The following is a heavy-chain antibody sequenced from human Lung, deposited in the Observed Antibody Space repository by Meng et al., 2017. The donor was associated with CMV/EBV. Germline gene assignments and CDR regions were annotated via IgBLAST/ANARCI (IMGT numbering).Heavy chain of an antibody. Sequence: PCAGSGFTLSSAKISWVRQAPGKGLEWVARIKPTTEHETIDYAEPVEGRFTITRDDSRNTVYLQMNSLKSEDTAVYFCTTVNWNYYNYRGQGPLVTVSS. CDR2: IKPTTEHETI. CDR1: GFTLSSAK. D-gene: IGHD1-1*01. J-gene: IGHJ4*02. CDR3: TTVNWNYYNY. V-gene: IGHV3-15*01.